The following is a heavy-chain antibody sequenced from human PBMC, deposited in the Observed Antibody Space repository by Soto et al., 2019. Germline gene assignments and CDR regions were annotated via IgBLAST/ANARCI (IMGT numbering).Heavy chain of an antibody. Sequence: ASVKVSCKAPRDTFTSYYINWVRQAPGQGLEWMGVINPHGGSTAYAQKFKGRVTLTRDTSASTVYMGVSSLTSEDTAMYYCARSSGGNVGIIIEGTNWFAPWGQGTLVTVSS. CDR3: ARSSGGNVGIIIEGTNWFAP. J-gene: IGHJ5*02. D-gene: IGHD1-26*01. CDR2: INPHGGST. V-gene: IGHV1-46*01. CDR1: RDTFTSYY.